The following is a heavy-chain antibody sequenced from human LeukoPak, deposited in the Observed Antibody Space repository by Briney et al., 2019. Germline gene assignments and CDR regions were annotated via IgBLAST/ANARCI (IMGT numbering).Heavy chain of an antibody. CDR3: ARGNWNLVGVVNWFDP. Sequence: GASVKVSCKASGYTFTSYGISWVRQAPGQGLEWMGWISAYNGNTNYAQKLQGRVTMTTDTSTSTAYMELRSLRSDDTAVYYCARGNWNLVGVVNWFDPWGQGTLVTVSS. D-gene: IGHD1-1*01. V-gene: IGHV1-18*01. CDR2: ISAYNGNT. J-gene: IGHJ5*02. CDR1: GYTFTSYG.